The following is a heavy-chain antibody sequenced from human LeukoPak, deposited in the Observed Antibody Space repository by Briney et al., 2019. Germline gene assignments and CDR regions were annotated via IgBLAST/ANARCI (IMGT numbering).Heavy chain of an antibody. CDR1: GGSISSYY. J-gene: IGHJ4*02. V-gene: IGHV4-59*01. CDR3: ARQPRYYFDY. CDR2: IHYSGST. D-gene: IGHD1-1*01. Sequence: SETLSLTCTVSGGSISSYYWSWIRQPPGKGLEWPPGKGLEWIGYIHYSGSTNYNPSPRGRVTISVDTSKNQFSLKLSSVTAAATAVYYCARQPRYYFDYWGQGMLLTVSS.